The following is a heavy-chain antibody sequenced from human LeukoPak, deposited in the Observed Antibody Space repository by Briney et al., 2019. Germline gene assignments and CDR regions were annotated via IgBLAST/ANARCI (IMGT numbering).Heavy chain of an antibody. CDR3: ARGTRIVGAYYYDSSGYYPFDY. CDR2: IYYSGST. CDR1: GGSISSSSYY. J-gene: IGHJ4*02. V-gene: IGHV4-39*07. Sequence: SETLSLTCTVSGGSISSSSYYWGWIRQPPGKGLEWIGSIYYSGSTYYNPSLKSRVTISVDTSKNQFSLKLSSVTAADTAVYYCARGTRIVGAYYYDSSGYYPFDYWGQGTLVTVSS. D-gene: IGHD3-22*01.